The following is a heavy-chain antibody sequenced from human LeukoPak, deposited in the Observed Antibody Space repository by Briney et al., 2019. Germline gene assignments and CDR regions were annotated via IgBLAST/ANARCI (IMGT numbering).Heavy chain of an antibody. V-gene: IGHV3-7*01. D-gene: IGHD1-26*01. J-gene: IGHJ4*02. CDR3: ARDPFEL. CDR1: GFTLSNHW. Sequence: GGSLRLSCEASGFTLSNHWMTWVRQAPGKGLEWVATIKQGGSDKFYVDSVKGRFTISGDNARNSLYLQMNSLRAEGTAVYYCARDPFELWGQGTLVTVSS. CDR2: IKQGGSDK.